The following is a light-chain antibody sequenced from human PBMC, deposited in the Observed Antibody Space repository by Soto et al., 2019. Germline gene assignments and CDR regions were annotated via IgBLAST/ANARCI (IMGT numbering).Light chain of an antibody. CDR1: SSNIGTGYD. CDR3: QSYDRTLSGSV. CDR2: GNN. J-gene: IGLJ3*02. Sequence: QSVLTQPPSVSGAPGQGVTISCTGSSSNIGTGYDVHWYQQLPGTAPKLVIYGNNNRPSGVPDRFSGSKSGTSASLAITGLQAEDEADYYCQSYDRTLSGSVFGGGTQLTVL. V-gene: IGLV1-40*01.